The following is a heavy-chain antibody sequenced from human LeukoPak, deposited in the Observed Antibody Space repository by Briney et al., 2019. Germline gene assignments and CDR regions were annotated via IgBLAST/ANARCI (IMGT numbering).Heavy chain of an antibody. Sequence: GGSLRLSCTASGFNFSTYWMTWVRQVPGKGLEWVANIKEDGSEIYYVDAVKGRFSISRDNAKTSLYLQMHSLSVADTGLYYCVPDKTGRHPYFFDYWGQGTLVTVSS. J-gene: IGHJ4*02. V-gene: IGHV3-7*01. CDR3: VPDKTGRHPYFFDY. CDR2: IKEDGSEI. D-gene: IGHD3-10*01. CDR1: GFNFSTYW.